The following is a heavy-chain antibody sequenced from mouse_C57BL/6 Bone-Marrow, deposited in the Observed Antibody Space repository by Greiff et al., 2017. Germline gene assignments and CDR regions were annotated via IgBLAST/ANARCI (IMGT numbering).Heavy chain of an antibody. J-gene: IGHJ1*03. Sequence: QVQLQQSGAELVKPGASVKLSCKASGYTFTSYWMQWVKQRPGQGLEWIGEIDPSDSYTNYNQKFKGKATLTVDTSSSTAYMQLSSLTSEDSAVYYCARLRWYFDVWGTGTTVTVSS. D-gene: IGHD2-12*01. CDR1: GYTFTSYW. V-gene: IGHV1-50*01. CDR3: ARLRWYFDV. CDR2: IDPSDSYT.